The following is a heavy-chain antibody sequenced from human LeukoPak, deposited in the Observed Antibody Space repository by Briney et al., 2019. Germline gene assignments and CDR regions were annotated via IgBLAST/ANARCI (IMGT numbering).Heavy chain of an antibody. D-gene: IGHD1-14*01. CDR3: ARDITGSFDY. J-gene: IGHJ4*02. Sequence: NPSETLSLTCTVSGGSIRSYYWGWIRQPPGKGLEWIGSIYYSGSTYYNPSLKSRVTISVDTSKNQFSLKLSSVTAADTAVYYCARDITGSFDYWGQGNLVTVSS. CDR2: IYYSGST. CDR1: GGSIRSYY. V-gene: IGHV4-39*07.